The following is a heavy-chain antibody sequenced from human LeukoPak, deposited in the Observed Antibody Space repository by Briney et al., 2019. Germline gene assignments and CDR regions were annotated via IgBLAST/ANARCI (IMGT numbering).Heavy chain of an antibody. CDR1: GFTFSDYW. CDR2: VGRDGSEK. Sequence: PGGSLRLSCAASGFTFSDYWLTWVRQVPGKGLEWVANVGRDGSEKNCVDSVKGRFTISRDNAKKSLYLEMNSLRVEDTALYYCAKVGAWELQRVFENWGQGTLVTVSS. V-gene: IGHV3-7*01. CDR3: AKVGAWELQRVFEN. J-gene: IGHJ4*02. D-gene: IGHD1-26*01.